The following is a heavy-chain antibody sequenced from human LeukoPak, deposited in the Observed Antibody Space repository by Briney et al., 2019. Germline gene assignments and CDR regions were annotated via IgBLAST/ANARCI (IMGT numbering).Heavy chain of an antibody. J-gene: IGHJ4*02. D-gene: IGHD2-2*01. Sequence: GASVKVSCKASGYTFTSYAMHWVRQAPGQRLEWMGWISAYNGNTNYAQKLQGRVTMTTDTSTSTAYMELRSLRSDDTAVYYCARDYCSSTSCRHSRFDYWGQGTLVTVSS. CDR1: GYTFTSYA. CDR3: ARDYCSSTSCRHSRFDY. CDR2: ISAYNGNT. V-gene: IGHV1-18*01.